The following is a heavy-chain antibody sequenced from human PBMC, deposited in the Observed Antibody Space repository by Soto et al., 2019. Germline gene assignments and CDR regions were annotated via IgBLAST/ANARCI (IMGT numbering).Heavy chain of an antibody. CDR1: VASISSGGYY. V-gene: IGHV4-31*03. Sequence: QVQLQESGPGLVKPSQTLSPTCTVSVASISSGGYYWSWIRQHPGEGLEWIGYIYYSGSTSYNPSLKRRVTISVDTSKNQFSLKLSSVTDADTAVYYCARESKYDTSGYPPWFAPWGQGTLVTVSS. D-gene: IGHD3-22*01. CDR3: ARESKYDTSGYPPWFAP. J-gene: IGHJ5*02. CDR2: IYYSGST.